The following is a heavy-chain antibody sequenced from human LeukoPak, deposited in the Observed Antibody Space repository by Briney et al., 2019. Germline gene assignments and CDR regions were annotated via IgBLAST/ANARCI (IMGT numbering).Heavy chain of an antibody. CDR1: GITLSDYY. CDR2: IYYSGST. CDR3: AGRISPNWFDP. Sequence: PGGSLRLSCAASGITLSDYYMSWIRQPPGKGLEWIGYIYYSGSTNYNPYLKSRVSISIDTSKNQFSLKLSSVTAADTAVYYCAGRISPNWFDPWGQGTLVTVSS. J-gene: IGHJ5*02. V-gene: IGHV4-59*01.